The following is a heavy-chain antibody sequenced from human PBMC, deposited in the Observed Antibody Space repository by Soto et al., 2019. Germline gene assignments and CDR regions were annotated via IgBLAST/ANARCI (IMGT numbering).Heavy chain of an antibody. CDR1: GFTFSSYD. CDR3: ANNPRESLDH. J-gene: IGHJ4*02. V-gene: IGHV3-23*01. Sequence: EVQLLESGGGLVQPGGSLRLSCAASGFTFSSYDMAWVRQAPGTGLEWVSTISGSADRTYYADSVKGRFTISRDNSKNTLYLQMNSLRAEETAIYYCANNPRESLDHWGQGTLVTVSS. D-gene: IGHD3-10*01. CDR2: ISGSADRT.